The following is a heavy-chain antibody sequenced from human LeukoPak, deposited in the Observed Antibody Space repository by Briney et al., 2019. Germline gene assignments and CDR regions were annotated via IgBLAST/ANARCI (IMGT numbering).Heavy chain of an antibody. Sequence: ASVKVSCKASGYTFTRYGISWVRQAPGQGLQWLGWISASNGNTNYAQKFRDRVTMSTDTSTGTAYLDVRSLTSDDAAVYYCARDHSNWNYAPDFWGQGTLVIVSS. V-gene: IGHV1-18*01. D-gene: IGHD1-7*01. CDR1: GYTFTRYG. CDR2: ISASNGNT. CDR3: ARDHSNWNYAPDF. J-gene: IGHJ4*02.